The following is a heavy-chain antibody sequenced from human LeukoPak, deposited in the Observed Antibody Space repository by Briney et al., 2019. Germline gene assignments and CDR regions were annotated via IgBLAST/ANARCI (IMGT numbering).Heavy chain of an antibody. D-gene: IGHD6-13*01. V-gene: IGHV3-21*06. Sequence: GGSLRPSCAASGFTFSNYNMNWVRQAPGKGLEWVSVISISSTYVYYADSVKGRFTISRDNAKNSLYLQMNSLRAEDTAVYYCARVSTAVSLAIDYWGQGTLVTVST. CDR3: ARVSTAVSLAIDY. CDR1: GFTFSNYN. J-gene: IGHJ4*02. CDR2: ISISSTYV.